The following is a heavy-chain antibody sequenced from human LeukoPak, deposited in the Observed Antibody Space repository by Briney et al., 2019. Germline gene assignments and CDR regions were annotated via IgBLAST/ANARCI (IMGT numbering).Heavy chain of an antibody. CDR1: GFTYSNYD. J-gene: IGHJ3*02. V-gene: IGHV3-13*01. D-gene: IGHD5/OR15-5a*01. CDR3: VRGGIRVSGIDAFDI. Sequence: GGSLRLSCAASGFTYSNYDMHWVRQGPGGGLEWVSAIGIADDTHYADSVKGRFTISRENARNSLYLQINSLGDGDTAVYYCVRGGIRVSGIDAFDIWGQGTVVTVSS. CDR2: IGIADDT.